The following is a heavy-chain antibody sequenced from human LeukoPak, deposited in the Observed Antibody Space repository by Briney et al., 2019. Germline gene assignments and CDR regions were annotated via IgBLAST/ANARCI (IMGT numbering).Heavy chain of an antibody. Sequence: GAPVKFSCKASGGTFSSYAISWVRQAPGQGLKGMGGIIPIFGTPNYAQKSQARVKIKTDESTSTAYSDLSSLRTKHKALDYSARAQDYYVSSGNIPHWFGPWGQGAMVTVSS. V-gene: IGHV1-69*05. J-gene: IGHJ5*02. D-gene: IGHD3-22*01. CDR3: ARAQDYYVSSGNIPHWFGP. CDR1: GGTFSSYA. CDR2: IIPIFGTP.